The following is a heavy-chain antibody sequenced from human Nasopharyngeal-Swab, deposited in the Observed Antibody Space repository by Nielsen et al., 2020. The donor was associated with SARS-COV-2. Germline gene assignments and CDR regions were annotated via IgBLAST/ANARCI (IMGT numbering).Heavy chain of an antibody. Sequence: SVKVSCKASVGTFSSYAISWVRQAPGQGLEWMGRIIPILGIANYAQKFQGRVTIPADKSTSTAYMELSSLRSEDTAVYYCARGDTWVTVVTRRAFDIWGQGTMVTVSS. D-gene: IGHD4-23*01. CDR1: VGTFSSYA. CDR2: IIPILGIA. J-gene: IGHJ3*02. V-gene: IGHV1-69*04. CDR3: ARGDTWVTVVTRRAFDI.